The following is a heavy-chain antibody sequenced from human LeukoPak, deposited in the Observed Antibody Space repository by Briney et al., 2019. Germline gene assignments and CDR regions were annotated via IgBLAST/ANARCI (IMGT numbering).Heavy chain of an antibody. D-gene: IGHD6-19*01. J-gene: IGHJ6*03. V-gene: IGHV4-59*01. CDR3: AREVAVAGSRDYFYYYMDV. Sequence: SETLSLTCTVSGGSISSYYWSWIRQPPGKRLEWIGYIYYSGSTNYNPSLESRVTISLDTSKNQFSLKLNSVTAADTAMYYCAREVAVAGSRDYFYYYMDVWGKGTTVTVS. CDR2: IYYSGST. CDR1: GGSISSYY.